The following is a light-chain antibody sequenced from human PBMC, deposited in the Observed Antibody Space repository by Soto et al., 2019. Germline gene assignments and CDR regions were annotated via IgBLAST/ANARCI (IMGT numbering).Light chain of an antibody. J-gene: IGKJ5*01. Sequence: EFVLTQSPGTLPLSPGERATLSCRDSQTVRNNYLAWYQQKPGQAPRXLIYDATNRATGIPDRFGGSGSGTVFTLTISRLEPEDVALYYCQQYGTRITFGQGTRLEIK. CDR2: DAT. V-gene: IGKV3-20*01. CDR3: QQYGTRIT. CDR1: QTVRNNY.